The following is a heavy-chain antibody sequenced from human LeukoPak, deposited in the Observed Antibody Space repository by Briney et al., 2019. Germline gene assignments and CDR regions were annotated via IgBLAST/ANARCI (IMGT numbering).Heavy chain of an antibody. CDR3: ARVMSGYYVVLDV. CDR2: ISGSGGST. CDR1: GFTFSSYA. J-gene: IGHJ3*01. V-gene: IGHV3-23*01. Sequence: GGSLRLSCAASGFTFSSYAMSWVRQAPGKGLEWVSAISGSGGSTYYADSVKGRFTISRDNSKDTLYLQMNSLRAEDTAVYYCARVMSGYYVVLDVWGQGTMVTVSS. D-gene: IGHD3-3*01.